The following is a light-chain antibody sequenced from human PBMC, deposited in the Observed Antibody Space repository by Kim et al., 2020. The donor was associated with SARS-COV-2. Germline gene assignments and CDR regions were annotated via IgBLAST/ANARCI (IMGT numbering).Light chain of an antibody. J-gene: IGKJ4*01. V-gene: IGKV3-15*01. CDR1: QSVGSN. CDR2: GAS. Sequence: LAPGERATPSCRASQSVGSNLAWYQQKPGQAPRRLIYGASTRATGIPARFSGSGSGTEFTLTITSLQSEDLAVYYCQQYNNWPLTFGGGTKMEIK. CDR3: QQYNNWPLT.